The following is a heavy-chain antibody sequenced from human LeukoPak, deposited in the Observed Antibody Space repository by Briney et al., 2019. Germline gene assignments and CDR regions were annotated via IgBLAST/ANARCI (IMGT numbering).Heavy chain of an antibody. D-gene: IGHD3-10*01. J-gene: IGHJ4*02. CDR2: IYSGGST. CDR3: ARPMVRGVIIKENYFDY. Sequence: GGSLRLSCAASGFTVSSNYMSWVRQAPGKGLEWVSVIYSGGSTYYADSVKGRFTISRDNSKNTLYLQMNSLRAEDTAVYYCARPMVRGVIIKENYFDYWGQGTLVTVSS. CDR1: GFTVSSNY. V-gene: IGHV3-53*01.